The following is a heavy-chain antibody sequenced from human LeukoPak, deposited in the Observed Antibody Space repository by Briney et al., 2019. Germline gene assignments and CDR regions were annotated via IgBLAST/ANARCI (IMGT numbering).Heavy chain of an antibody. CDR1: GFTFSTYW. V-gene: IGHV3-7*01. CDR2: IKQDGSEK. CDR3: ARYELGPAYFDY. Sequence: PGGSLRLSCAVSGFTFSTYWMSWDRQAPGKGLEWVANIKQDGSEKYYVDSVKGRFTISRDNAKNSLYLQMNSLRAEDTAVYYCARYELGPAYFDYWGQGTLVTVSS. D-gene: IGHD3-10*01. J-gene: IGHJ4*02.